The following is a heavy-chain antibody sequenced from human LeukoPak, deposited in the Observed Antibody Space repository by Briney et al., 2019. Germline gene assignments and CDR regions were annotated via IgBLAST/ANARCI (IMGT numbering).Heavy chain of an antibody. J-gene: IGHJ4*02. CDR3: ARDSGGATIFDY. V-gene: IGHV1-69*01. Sequence: ASVKVSCKASGGTFSSYAISWVRQAPGQGLEWMGGIIPILGTANYAQKFQGRVTITADESTSTAYMELSSLRPEDTAVYYCARDSGGATIFDYWGQGTLVTVSS. D-gene: IGHD1-26*01. CDR2: IIPILGTA. CDR1: GGTFSSYA.